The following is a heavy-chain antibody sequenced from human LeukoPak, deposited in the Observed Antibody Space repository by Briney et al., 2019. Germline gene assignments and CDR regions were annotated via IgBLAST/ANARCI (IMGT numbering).Heavy chain of an antibody. CDR3: ARALKIGRLGYFYYMDV. CDR1: GGSISSFY. J-gene: IGHJ6*03. V-gene: IGHV4-59*01. D-gene: IGHD4-11*01. Sequence: PSETLSLTCTVSGGSISSFYWNWIRQPPGKGLEWIGYVYYTGSPDYNPSLKSRATTSVDTSRNEFSLKLSSVTTADTAVYYCARALKIGRLGYFYYMDVWGKGTTVTVSS. CDR2: VYYTGSP.